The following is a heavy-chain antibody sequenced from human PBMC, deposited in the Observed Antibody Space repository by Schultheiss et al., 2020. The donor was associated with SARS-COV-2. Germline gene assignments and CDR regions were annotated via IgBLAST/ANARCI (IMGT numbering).Heavy chain of an antibody. V-gene: IGHV1-2*02. J-gene: IGHJ4*02. CDR1: GYTFTGYY. Sequence: ASVKVSCKASGYTFTGYYMHWVRQAPGQGLEWMGWINPNSGGTNYAQKLQGRVTMTTDTSTSTAYMELRSLRSDDTAVYYCARSGIVVVAATGVWGQGTLVTVSS. D-gene: IGHD2-15*01. CDR2: INPNSGGT. CDR3: ARSGIVVVAATGV.